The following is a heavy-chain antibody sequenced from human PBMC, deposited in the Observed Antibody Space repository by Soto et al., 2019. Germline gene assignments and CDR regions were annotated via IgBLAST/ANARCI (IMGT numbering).Heavy chain of an antibody. D-gene: IGHD2-21*02. Sequence: SSETLSLTCTVSGGSISSGGYYWSWIRQPPGKGLEWIGEINHSGSTNYNPSLKSRVTISVDTSKNQFSLKLSSVTAADTAVYYCARGQWEVVTAIRSGSFDYWGQGTLVTVSS. CDR3: ARGQWEVVTAIRSGSFDY. V-gene: IGHV4-39*07. J-gene: IGHJ4*02. CDR1: GGSISSGGYY. CDR2: INHSGST.